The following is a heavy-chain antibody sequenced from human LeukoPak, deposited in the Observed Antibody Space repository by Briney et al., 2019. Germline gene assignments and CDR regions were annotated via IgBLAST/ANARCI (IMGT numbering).Heavy chain of an antibody. Sequence: PGGSLRLSCAASGFTVSSNFMSWVRQAPGKGLEWVSLIYSSGSTYYADSVKGRFTISRDISKNTLFLQLNSLRAEDTAVYYCARGGVVVAAIDAFDIWGQGTLVTVSS. CDR3: ARGGVVVAAIDAFDI. J-gene: IGHJ3*02. CDR2: IYSSGST. CDR1: GFTVSSNF. V-gene: IGHV3-66*01. D-gene: IGHD2-15*01.